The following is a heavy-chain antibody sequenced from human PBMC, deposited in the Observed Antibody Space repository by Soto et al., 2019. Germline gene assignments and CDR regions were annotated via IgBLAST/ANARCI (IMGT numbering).Heavy chain of an antibody. CDR2: ISYDGSNK. Sequence: PGGSLRLSCAASGIPFSSYGIHWVRQAPGKGLEWVAVISYDGSNKYYADSVKGRFTISRDNSKNTLYLQMNSLRAEDTAVYYWAKVWGYKVAGCMDVWGQGTTVTVYS. J-gene: IGHJ6*02. D-gene: IGHD6-19*01. V-gene: IGHV3-30*18. CDR3: AKVWGYKVAGCMDV. CDR1: GIPFSSYG.